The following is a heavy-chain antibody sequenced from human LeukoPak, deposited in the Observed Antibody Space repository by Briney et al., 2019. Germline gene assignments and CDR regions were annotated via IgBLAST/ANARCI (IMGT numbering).Heavy chain of an antibody. V-gene: IGHV5-51*01. CDR2: IYPGDSDT. D-gene: IGHD6-13*01. CDR1: GYSFTTYW. Sequence: GESLKISCKGSGYSFTTYWIGWVRQMPGKGLEWMGIIYPGDSDTRYSPSFQGQVTISANKSISTAYLQWSNLTASDTAMYYCARRYSSNLDWGQGTLVTVSS. J-gene: IGHJ4*02. CDR3: ARRYSSNLD.